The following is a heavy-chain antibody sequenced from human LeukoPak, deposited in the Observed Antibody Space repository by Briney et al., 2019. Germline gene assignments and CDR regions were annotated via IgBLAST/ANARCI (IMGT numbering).Heavy chain of an antibody. D-gene: IGHD6-13*01. J-gene: IGHJ4*02. V-gene: IGHV3-21*05. Sequence: PGGSLRLACAASGFSFRRYAMNWVRQAPGKGLEWVAYVNAESTDILYADSVRGRFTISRDNAKNSLYLQMNSLRAEDRGVYYCARDTFEPLVIDFWGQETLVTVSS. CDR1: GFSFRRYA. CDR3: ARDTFEPLVIDF. CDR2: VNAESTDI.